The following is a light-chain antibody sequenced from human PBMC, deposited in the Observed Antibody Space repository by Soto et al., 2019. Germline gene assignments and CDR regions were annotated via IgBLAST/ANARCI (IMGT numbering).Light chain of an antibody. J-gene: IGLJ2*01. CDR3: ISYTSSNTLV. Sequence: QSALTQPASVSGSPGQSITISCTGTSSDIGGYNYVSRYQQHPGKAPKLMIYEVSNRPSGVSNRFFGSKSGNTASLTISGLQAEDEANYYCISYTSSNTLVFGGGTKLTVL. V-gene: IGLV2-14*01. CDR2: EVS. CDR1: SSDIGGYNY.